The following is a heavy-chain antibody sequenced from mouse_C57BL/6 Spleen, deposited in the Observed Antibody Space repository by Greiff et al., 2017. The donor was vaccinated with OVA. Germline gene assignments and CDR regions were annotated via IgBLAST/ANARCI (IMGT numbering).Heavy chain of an antibody. V-gene: IGHV1-62-2*01. CDR1: GYTFTEYT. CDR2: FYPGSGSI. J-gene: IGHJ2*01. Sequence: VMLVESGAELVKPGASVKLSCKASGYTFTEYTIHWVKQRSGQGLEWIGWFYPGSGSIKYNEKFKDKATLTADKSSSTVYMELSRLTSEDSAVYFCARHEAGYSYFDYWGQGTTLTVSS. D-gene: IGHD2-3*01. CDR3: ARHEAGYSYFDY.